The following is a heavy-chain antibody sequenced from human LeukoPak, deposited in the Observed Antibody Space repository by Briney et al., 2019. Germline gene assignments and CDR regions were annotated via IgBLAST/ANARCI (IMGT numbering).Heavy chain of an antibody. D-gene: IGHD3-16*01. CDR1: GYTFTSYV. Sequence: ASVKVSCKASGYTFTSYVISWVRQAPGQGLEWLGWISAYNGNTNYAQKLQGRVTMTTDTSTSTAYMELRSLRSDDTAVYYCARVLVPAGGGVVDYWGQGTLVTVSS. J-gene: IGHJ4*02. CDR3: ARVLVPAGGGVVDY. V-gene: IGHV1-18*01. CDR2: ISAYNGNT.